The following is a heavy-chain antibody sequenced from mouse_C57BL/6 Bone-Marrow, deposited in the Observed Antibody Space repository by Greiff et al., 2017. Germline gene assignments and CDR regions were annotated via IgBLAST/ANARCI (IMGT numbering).Heavy chain of an antibody. Sequence: QVHVKQSGAELVKPGASVKISCKASGYAFSSYWMNWVKQRPGKGLEWIGQIYSGDGDTNYNGKFKGKATLTEDKSSSTAYMQLSSLTSEDSEVYVCARSGLLRRGFAYWGQRTLVTVSA. CDR3: ARSGLLRRGFAY. CDR2: IYSGDGDT. J-gene: IGHJ3*01. V-gene: IGHV1-80*01. CDR1: GYAFSSYW. D-gene: IGHD1-1*01.